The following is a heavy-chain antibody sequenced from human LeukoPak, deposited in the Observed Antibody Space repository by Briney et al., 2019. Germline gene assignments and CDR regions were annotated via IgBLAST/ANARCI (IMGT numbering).Heavy chain of an antibody. Sequence: GGSLRLSCAASGFIFSSYAMNWVRQAPGKGLEWISYISSDSGTIYYADSMKGRFTFSRDNAKNSLYLQMNSLRAEDTAVYYCARDKLGIDYWGQGTLVTVSS. J-gene: IGHJ4*02. CDR3: ARDKLGIDY. D-gene: IGHD7-27*01. CDR2: ISSDSGTI. V-gene: IGHV3-48*01. CDR1: GFIFSSYA.